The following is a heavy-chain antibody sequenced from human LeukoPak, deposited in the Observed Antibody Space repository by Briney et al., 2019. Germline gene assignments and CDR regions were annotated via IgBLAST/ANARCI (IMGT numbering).Heavy chain of an antibody. CDR2: ISGSGGST. D-gene: IGHD2-2*02. CDR1: GFTFSSYA. Sequence: GGSLRLSCAASGFTFSSYAICWVRQAPGKGLEWVSAISGSGGSTYYADSVKGRFTISRDNSKNTLYLQMNSLRAEDTAVYYCAKRIYCSSTSCYMDYYYYYMDVWGKGTTVTVSS. CDR3: AKRIYCSSTSCYMDYYYYYMDV. V-gene: IGHV3-23*01. J-gene: IGHJ6*03.